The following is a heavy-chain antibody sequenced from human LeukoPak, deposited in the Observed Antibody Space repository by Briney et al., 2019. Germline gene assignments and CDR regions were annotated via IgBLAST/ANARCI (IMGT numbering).Heavy chain of an antibody. CDR1: GYTFTSYA. V-gene: IGHV1-3*01. CDR3: ARDGATEGYYYFDY. Sequence: ASVKVSCKASGYTFTSYAMHWVRQAPGQRLEWMGWINAGNGNTKYSQNFQGRVTITRDTSASTAYMELSSLRSEDTAAYYCARDGATEGYYYFDYWGQGTLVTVSS. D-gene: IGHD1-26*01. CDR2: INAGNGNT. J-gene: IGHJ4*02.